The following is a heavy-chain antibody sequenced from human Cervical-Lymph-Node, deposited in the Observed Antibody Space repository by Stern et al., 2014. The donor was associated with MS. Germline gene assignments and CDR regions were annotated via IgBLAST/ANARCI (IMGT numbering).Heavy chain of an antibody. V-gene: IGHV1-46*01. CDR1: GYTFTNYY. Sequence: QVQLVQSGAEVKKPGASVKVSCKASGYTFTNYYIHWVRQAPGQGLEWMGIINPNGAGTNYAQKFQGRATITSDTSTSTVYMQLNSLRSEDTATYYCGRDLDEMATFVDYGGEGTLVTGSS. CDR2: INPNGAGT. J-gene: IGHJ4*02. CDR3: GRDLDEMATFVDY. D-gene: IGHD5-24*01.